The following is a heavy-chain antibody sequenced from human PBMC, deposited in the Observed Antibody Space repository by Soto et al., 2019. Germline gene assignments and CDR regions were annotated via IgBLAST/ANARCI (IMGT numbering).Heavy chain of an antibody. Sequence: PGGSLRLSCAASGFTFSSYAMIWVRQAPGKGLEWVSAISGSGGSTYYADSVKGRFTISRDNSKNTLYLQMNSLRAEDTAVYYCAKDIIWSGYPNAPVYYYGMDVWGQGTTVTVSS. CDR3: AKDIIWSGYPNAPVYYYGMDV. CDR2: ISGSGGST. J-gene: IGHJ6*02. V-gene: IGHV3-23*01. D-gene: IGHD3-3*01. CDR1: GFTFSSYA.